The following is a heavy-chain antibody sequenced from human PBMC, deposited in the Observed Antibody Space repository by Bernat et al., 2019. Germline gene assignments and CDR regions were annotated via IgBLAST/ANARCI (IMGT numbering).Heavy chain of an antibody. CDR3: AGWSGYDYYHYYMDV. Sequence: EVQLVESGGGLVQPGGSLRLSCAASGFIFRNYWMHWVRQAPGKGLVWVSRINSDGSSTSYADSVKGRFTISRATAGNTLYLQMNSLRAEDTAVYYCAGWSGYDYYHYYMDVWGKGTTVTVSS. CDR1: GFIFRNYW. D-gene: IGHD5-12*01. J-gene: IGHJ6*03. CDR2: INSDGSST. V-gene: IGHV3-74*01.